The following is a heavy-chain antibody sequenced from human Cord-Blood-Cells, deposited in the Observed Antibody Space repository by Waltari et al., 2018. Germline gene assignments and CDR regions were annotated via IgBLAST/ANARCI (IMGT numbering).Heavy chain of an antibody. Sequence: QVQLVESGGGVVQPGRSLRLSWAASGFTFSSYAMHWVRASPGKGLGWVAVISYDGSNKYYADSVKGRFTISRDNSKNTLYLQMNSLRAEDTAVYYCARVPGYYDYVWGSLPDYWGQGTLVTVSS. CDR3: ARVPGYYDYVWGSLPDY. CDR2: ISYDGSNK. CDR1: GFTFSSYA. J-gene: IGHJ4*02. D-gene: IGHD3-16*01. V-gene: IGHV3-30*04.